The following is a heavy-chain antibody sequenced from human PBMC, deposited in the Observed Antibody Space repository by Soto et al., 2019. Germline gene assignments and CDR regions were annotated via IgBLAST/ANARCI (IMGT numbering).Heavy chain of an antibody. J-gene: IGHJ4*03. CDR1: GFTFSSHA. D-gene: IGHD3-10*01. V-gene: IGHV3-23*01. Sequence: EVRLLESGGGLVQPGGSLRLSCAGSGFTFSSHAMSWVRQAPGKGLEWVSSVSGDGSASDYADSVKGRFTVSRHNSKNPLYLQLNSLRAEDTAVYYCAKRHYYGSGSLALATWGQGTLVTVSS. CDR2: VSGDGSAS. CDR3: AKRHYYGSGSLALAT.